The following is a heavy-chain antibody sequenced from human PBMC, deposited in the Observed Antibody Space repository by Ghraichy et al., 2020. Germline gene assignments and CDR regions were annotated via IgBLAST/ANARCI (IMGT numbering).Heavy chain of an antibody. J-gene: IGHJ4*02. V-gene: IGHV5-10-1*01. Sequence: GESLNISCKGSGYSFGSYWINWVRQTPGKGLEWMGRIDPSDSQTNYNPSFQGHVTLSVDKSINTAYLQWGSLKASDSGLYYCSFLSTFQFDFWGQGTQVTVSS. CDR1: GYSFGSYW. CDR2: IDPSDSQT. D-gene: IGHD2/OR15-2a*01. CDR3: SFLSTFQFDF.